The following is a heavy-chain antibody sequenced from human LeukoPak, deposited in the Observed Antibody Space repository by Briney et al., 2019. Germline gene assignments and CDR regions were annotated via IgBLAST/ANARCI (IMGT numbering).Heavy chain of an antibody. Sequence: SQTLSLTCAISGDSVSSNSATWNWIRQSPSRGLEWLGRTYYKSKWYNDYAVSVKSRITINSDTSKNQFSLQLSSVTPEDTAVYYCAGVSSPWSPRDAFDIWGQGTVVTVSS. CDR2: TYYKSKWYN. J-gene: IGHJ3*02. CDR1: GDSVSSNSAT. D-gene: IGHD1-26*01. V-gene: IGHV6-1*01. CDR3: AGVSSPWSPRDAFDI.